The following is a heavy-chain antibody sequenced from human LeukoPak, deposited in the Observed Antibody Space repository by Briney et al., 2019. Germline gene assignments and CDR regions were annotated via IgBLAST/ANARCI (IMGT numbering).Heavy chain of an antibody. D-gene: IGHD7-27*01. V-gene: IGHV3-21*01. J-gene: IGHJ4*02. CDR3: NVRWGPNSDY. CDR1: GFTFSSYS. CDR2: ISSSSSYI. Sequence: GGSLRLSCTASGFTFSSYSMNWVRQAPGKGLEWVSSISSSSSYIYYADSVKGRFTISRDNAKNTLFLHMNSLRAEDTAVYYCNVRWGPNSDYWGQGTLVTVSS.